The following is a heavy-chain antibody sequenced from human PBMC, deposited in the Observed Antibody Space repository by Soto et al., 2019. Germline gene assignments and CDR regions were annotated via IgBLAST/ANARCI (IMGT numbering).Heavy chain of an antibody. Sequence: QVQLQQWGAGLLKPSETLSLTCAVYGGSFSGYYWSWIRQPPGKGLEWIGEINHSGSTNYNPSLKSRVTISVDTSKNQCSLKLSSVTAADTAVYFCARGASCYYDSSGYGSPYYFDYWGQGTLVTVSS. CDR1: GGSFSGYY. CDR3: ARGASCYYDSSGYGSPYYFDY. CDR2: INHSGST. D-gene: IGHD3-22*01. J-gene: IGHJ4*02. V-gene: IGHV4-34*01.